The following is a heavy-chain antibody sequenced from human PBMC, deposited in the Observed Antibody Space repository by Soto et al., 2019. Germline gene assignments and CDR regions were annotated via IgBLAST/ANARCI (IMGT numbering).Heavy chain of an antibody. D-gene: IGHD3-22*01. J-gene: IGHJ4*02. CDR1: GGSISSGGYY. CDR2: IYYSGST. V-gene: IGHV4-31*03. Sequence: SETLSLTCTVSGGSISSGGYYWSWIRQHPGKGLEWIGYIYYSGSTYYNPSLKSRVTISVDTSKNQFSLKLSSVTAADTAVYYCARDRRYYDSSGYPSFDYWGQGTLVTVSS. CDR3: ARDRRYYDSSGYPSFDY.